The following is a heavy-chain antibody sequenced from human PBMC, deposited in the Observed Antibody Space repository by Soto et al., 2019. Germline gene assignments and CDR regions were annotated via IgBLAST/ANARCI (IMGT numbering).Heavy chain of an antibody. Sequence: PSETLSLTCTVSGGSISSSDYYWGWIRQPPGKGLEWIGNIYYSGSASYNPSLKSRVTISVDTSKNQVSLKLSSVTAADKAVYNCVSGYGWVGFGYCGHGTLVTVSS. CDR3: VSGYGWVGFGY. CDR2: IYYSGSA. CDR1: GGSISSSDYY. V-gene: IGHV4-39*01. D-gene: IGHD3-22*01. J-gene: IGHJ4*01.